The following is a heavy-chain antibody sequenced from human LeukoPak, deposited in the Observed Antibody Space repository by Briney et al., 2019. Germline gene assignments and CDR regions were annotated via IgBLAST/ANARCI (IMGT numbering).Heavy chain of an antibody. D-gene: IGHD4-23*01. CDR2: VIPMFDVR. CDR1: GYTFTSYG. CDR3: ARDPALEGTEDYRDFGGVESVDAFDV. V-gene: IGHV1-69*10. Sequence: ASVKVSCKASGYTFTSYGISWVRQAPGQGLEWMGRVIPMFDVRDYAEKFQGRITLTADTSTGMAYMEQSSLTSDDTAVYYCARDPALEGTEDYRDFGGVESVDAFDVWGQGTMVTVFS. J-gene: IGHJ3*01.